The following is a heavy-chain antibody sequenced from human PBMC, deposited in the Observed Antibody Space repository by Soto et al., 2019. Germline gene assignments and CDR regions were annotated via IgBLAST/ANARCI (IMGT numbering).Heavy chain of an antibody. CDR2: IYYSGST. J-gene: IGHJ6*02. Sequence: PSETLSLTCTVSGGSISSHYWSWIRQPPGKGLEWIGYIYYSGSTNYNPSLKSRVTISVDTSKNQFSLKLSSVTAADTAVYYCARGGWSMDVWGRGITVTVSS. CDR1: GGSISSHY. V-gene: IGHV4-59*11. CDR3: ARGGWSMDV. D-gene: IGHD2-15*01.